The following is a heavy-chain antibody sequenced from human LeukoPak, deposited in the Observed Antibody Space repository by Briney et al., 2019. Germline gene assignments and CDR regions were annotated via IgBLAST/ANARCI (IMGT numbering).Heavy chain of an antibody. V-gene: IGHV3-21*01. D-gene: IGHD3-16*02. CDR2: ISSSSSYM. J-gene: IGHJ5*02. CDR3: ARGRSITFGGVIIRYWFDP. CDR1: GFTFSSYS. Sequence: PGGSLRLSCAASGFTFSSYSMNWVRQAPGKGLEWVSSISSSSSYMYYADSVKGRFTISRDNAKNSLYLQMNSLRAEDTAVYYCARGRSITFGGVIIRYWFDPWGQGTLVTVSS.